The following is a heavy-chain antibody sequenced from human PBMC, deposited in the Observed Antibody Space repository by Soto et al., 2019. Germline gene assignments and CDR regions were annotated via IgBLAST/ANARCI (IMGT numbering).Heavy chain of an antibody. CDR1: GGTFSSYA. J-gene: IGHJ4*02. Sequence: QVQLVQSGAEVKKPGSSVKVSCKASGGTFSSYAISWVRQAPGQGLAWMGGIIPIFGTANYAQKFQGRVTITADESTSTAYMELSSLSSEDTAVYSCARVTGGESTVTTPYYFDYWGQGTLVTVSS. V-gene: IGHV1-69*12. D-gene: IGHD4-17*01. CDR2: IIPIFGTA. CDR3: ARVTGGESTVTTPYYFDY.